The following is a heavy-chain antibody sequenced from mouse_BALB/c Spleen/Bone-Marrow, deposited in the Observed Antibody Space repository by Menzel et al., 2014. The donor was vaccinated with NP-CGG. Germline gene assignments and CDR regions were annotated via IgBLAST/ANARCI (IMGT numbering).Heavy chain of an antibody. J-gene: IGHJ4*01. Sequence: QVQLQQSGAELVRPGASVKLSCKASGYTFTSYWINWVKQRPGQGLEWIGNINPSDSYTNYNQKFKDKATLTVDKSSSPAYMQLGSPTSEDSAVYYCTRDYDGFHAVDYWGQGTSVTVS. CDR3: TRDYDGFHAVDY. CDR1: GYTFTSYW. CDR2: INPSDSYT. V-gene: IGHV1S126*01. D-gene: IGHD2-3*01.